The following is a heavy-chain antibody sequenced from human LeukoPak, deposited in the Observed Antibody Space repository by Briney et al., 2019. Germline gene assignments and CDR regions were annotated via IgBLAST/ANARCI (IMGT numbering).Heavy chain of an antibody. V-gene: IGHV3-21*01. CDR3: ARATYYYDSSGHYYFDY. Sequence: PGGSLRLSCAASGFIFSSYSMNWVRQAPGKGLEWVSSISSSSSYIYYADSVKGRFTISRDNAKNSLYLQMNSLRAEDTAVYYCARATYYYDSSGHYYFDYWGQGTLVTVSS. J-gene: IGHJ4*02. CDR1: GFIFSSYS. D-gene: IGHD3-22*01. CDR2: ISSSSSYI.